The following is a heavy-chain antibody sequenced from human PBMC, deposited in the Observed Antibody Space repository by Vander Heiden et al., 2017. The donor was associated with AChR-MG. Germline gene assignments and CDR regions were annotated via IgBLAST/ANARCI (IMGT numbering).Heavy chain of an antibody. CDR1: GFTFNTYT. D-gene: IGHD2-15*01. CDR2: ITGDSVFT. CDR3: AKARTTVVAYDILDM. J-gene: IGHJ3*02. Sequence: EVHLLESGGGLVPPGGSLRLSCAASGFTFNTYTMSWVRQAPGKGLEWVAAITGDSVFTNHADSVKGRFTISRDNSKNTLYLQMRSLKAEDTAVYFCAKARTTVVAYDILDMWGQGTMVTVS. V-gene: IGHV3-23*01.